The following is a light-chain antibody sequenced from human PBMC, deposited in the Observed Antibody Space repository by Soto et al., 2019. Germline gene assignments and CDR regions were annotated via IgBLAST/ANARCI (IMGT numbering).Light chain of an antibody. Sequence: QSVLTQPPSASGTPGQRVTISCSGSSSNIGSNTVNWYQQLPGTAPKLLIYSNNQRPSGVPDRFSGSKSGTSASLAISGLQSEDEADYYCAAWDVSLNGPNWVFGGGTKRTVL. J-gene: IGLJ3*02. CDR3: AAWDVSLNGPNWV. CDR1: SSNIGSNT. CDR2: SNN. V-gene: IGLV1-44*01.